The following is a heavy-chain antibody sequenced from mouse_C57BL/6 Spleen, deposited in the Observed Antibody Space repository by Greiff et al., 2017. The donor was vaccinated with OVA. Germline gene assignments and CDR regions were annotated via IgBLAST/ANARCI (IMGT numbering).Heavy chain of an antibody. V-gene: IGHV5-17*01. D-gene: IGHD4-1*02. CDR1: GFTFSDYG. Sequence: EAMLVESGGGLVKPGGSLKLSCAASGFTFSDYGMHWVRQAPEKGLEWVAYISSGSSTIYYADTVKGRFTISRDNAKNTLFLQMTSLRSEDTAMYYCARAQLGYFDYWGQGTTLTVSS. CDR2: ISSGSSTI. CDR3: ARAQLGYFDY. J-gene: IGHJ2*01.